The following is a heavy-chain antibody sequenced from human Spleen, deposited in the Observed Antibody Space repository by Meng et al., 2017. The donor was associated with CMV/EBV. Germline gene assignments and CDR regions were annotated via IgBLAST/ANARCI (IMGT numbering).Heavy chain of an antibody. CDR1: GYTFTRYY. J-gene: IGHJ6*02. Sequence: ASVKVSCKASGYTFTRYYIHWVRQAPGHGPEGMGMINPSGGSTAYAQKFQGRVTMTRDTSTSTVYMELSSLRSEDTAVYYCARAGSTSYYNGMDVWGQGTTVTVSS. CDR2: INPSGGST. D-gene: IGHD1-26*01. CDR3: ARAGSTSYYNGMDV. V-gene: IGHV1-46*01.